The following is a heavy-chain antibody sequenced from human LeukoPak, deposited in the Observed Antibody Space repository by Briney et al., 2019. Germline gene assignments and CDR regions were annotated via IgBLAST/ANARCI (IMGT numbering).Heavy chain of an antibody. CDR1: GGSFSGYY. CDR2: INHSGST. CDR3: ARVRRYYDLSSRPYAFDI. V-gene: IGHV4-34*01. Sequence: SETLSLTCAVYGGSFSGYYWSWIRQPPGKGLEWIGEINHSGSTNYIPSLKSRVTISVDTSKNQFSLKLSSVTAADTAVYYCARVRRYYDLSSRPYAFDIWGQGTMVTVSS. J-gene: IGHJ3*02. D-gene: IGHD3-22*01.